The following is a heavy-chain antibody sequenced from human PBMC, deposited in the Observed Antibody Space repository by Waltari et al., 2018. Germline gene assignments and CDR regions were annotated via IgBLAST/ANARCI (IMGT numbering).Heavy chain of an antibody. CDR1: GFTFSSYA. J-gene: IGHJ6*03. D-gene: IGHD6-19*01. V-gene: IGHV3-30-3*01. CDR3: ARVPGSGWPIYMDV. Sequence: QVQLVESGGGVVQPGRSLRLSCAASGFTFSSYAMHWVRQAPGKGLEWVAVISYDGSNKYYADSVKGRFTSSRDNSKNTLYLQMNSLRAEDTAVYYCARVPGSGWPIYMDVWGKGTTVTVSS. CDR2: ISYDGSNK.